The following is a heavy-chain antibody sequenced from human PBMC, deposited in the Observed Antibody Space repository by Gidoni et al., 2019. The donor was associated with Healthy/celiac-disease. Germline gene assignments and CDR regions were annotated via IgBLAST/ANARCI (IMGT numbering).Heavy chain of an antibody. V-gene: IGHV3-30-3*01. CDR3: ARGRTGVVAPAAISY. Sequence: QVPLVESGGGVVQPGRSLRLSCADSGVTFSSYGMHLGRQAPGKGLRWVAVISYDGSNKYYADSVKGRFTISRDNSKNTLYLQMNSLRAEDTAVYYCARGRTGVVAPAAISYWGQGTLVTVAS. CDR2: ISYDGSNK. CDR1: GVTFSSYG. D-gene: IGHD2-2*02. J-gene: IGHJ4*02.